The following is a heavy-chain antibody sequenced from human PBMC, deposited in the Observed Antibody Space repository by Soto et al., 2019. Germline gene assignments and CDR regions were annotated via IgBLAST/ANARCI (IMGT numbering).Heavy chain of an antibody. CDR2: LYDVDGT. CDR1: GLTVSGKKY. V-gene: IGHV3-53*01. J-gene: IGHJ3*01. CDR3: ASRHEREHAYDV. Sequence: DVQLVKSGGGLIQPGESLRLSCAAFGLTVSGKKYVAWVRQAPGKGLEWISALYDVDGTYYADSVKGRFTTSSDSSKTTVYLQRNGLRPDDTAVYYCASRHEREHAYDVWGRGTTVTVSS. D-gene: IGHD1-1*01.